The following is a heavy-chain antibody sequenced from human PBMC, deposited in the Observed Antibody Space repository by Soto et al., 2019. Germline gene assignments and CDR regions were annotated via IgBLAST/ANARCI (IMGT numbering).Heavy chain of an antibody. CDR1: GFTFSSYS. V-gene: IGHV3-21*01. CDR2: ISSSSSYI. D-gene: IGHD4-17*01. CDR3: ARDRYGDHPTTHFDY. Sequence: GGSLRLSCAASGFTFSSYSMNWVRQAPGKGLEWVSSISSSSSYIYYADSVKGRFTISRDNAKNSLYLQMNSLRAEDTAVYYCARDRYGDHPTTHFDYWGQGTLVTVSS. J-gene: IGHJ4*02.